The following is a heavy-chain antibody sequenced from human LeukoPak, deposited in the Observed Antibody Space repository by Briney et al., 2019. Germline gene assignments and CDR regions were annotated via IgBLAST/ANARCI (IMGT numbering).Heavy chain of an antibody. CDR1: GFTFSHYW. J-gene: IGHJ4*02. V-gene: IGHV3-7*01. Sequence: GGSLRLSCAASGFTFSHYWMSWVGQAPGKGLDRVASIKQDGSQEYYGDSVKGRFTISRDNAKNSLYLQMNSLRAEDTAFYYCAKDDNSWSLDYWGQGTLVTVSS. CDR2: IKQDGSQE. CDR3: AKDDNSWSLDY. D-gene: IGHD6-13*01.